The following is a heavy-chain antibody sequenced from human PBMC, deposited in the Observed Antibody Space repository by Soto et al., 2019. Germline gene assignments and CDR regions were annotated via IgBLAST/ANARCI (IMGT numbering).Heavy chain of an antibody. Sequence: ASVKVSCKASGYSFTSYGISWVRQAPGQGLEWMGWISAYNGNTNYAQKLQGRVTMTTDTSTSTAYMELRSLRSDDTAVYYCARVDCSGGSCHPPVDYWGEGTLVTGSS. J-gene: IGHJ4*02. CDR2: ISAYNGNT. CDR3: ARVDCSGGSCHPPVDY. D-gene: IGHD2-15*01. CDR1: GYSFTSYG. V-gene: IGHV1-18*01.